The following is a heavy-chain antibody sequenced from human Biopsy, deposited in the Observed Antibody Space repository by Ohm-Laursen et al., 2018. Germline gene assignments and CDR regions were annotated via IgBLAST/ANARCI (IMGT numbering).Heavy chain of an antibody. CDR2: FAPENGKT. V-gene: IGHV1-24*01. CDR3: AADINDWNVNY. J-gene: IGHJ4*02. Sequence: SAYVSCKVSGYTLNELSMYSVRPVPGKGLGCMGGFAPENGKTVYAQNFQARVSLTEDTSTDTAYMELRSLRSEDTAVYYCAADINDWNVNYWGQGTQVTVSS. D-gene: IGHD1-1*01. CDR1: GYTLNELS.